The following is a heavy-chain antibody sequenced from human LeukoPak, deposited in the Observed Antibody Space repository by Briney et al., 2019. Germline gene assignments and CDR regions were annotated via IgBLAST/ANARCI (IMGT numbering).Heavy chain of an antibody. V-gene: IGHV1-2*04. CDR3: AREGYYDSSCYLY. J-gene: IGHJ4*02. CDR1: RYTFTGYY. D-gene: IGHD3-22*01. Sequence: ALVKVSCKASRYTFTGYYVHRVRESPGQGGEWKGWIKLNSGGTNYAQKFQGWVTMTRDTSISKAYMELRRLRSDDTAVYYCAREGYYDSSCYLYWGQGTLVTVSS. CDR2: IKLNSGGT.